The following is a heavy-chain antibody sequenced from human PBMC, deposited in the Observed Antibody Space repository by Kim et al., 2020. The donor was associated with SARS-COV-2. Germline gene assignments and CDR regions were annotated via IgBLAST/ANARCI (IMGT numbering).Heavy chain of an antibody. CDR1: GYTFTGYY. J-gene: IGHJ4*02. V-gene: IGHV1-2*06. CDR3: ARSSTYYYDSSGYYHTIHFDY. Sequence: ASVKVSCKASGYTFTGYYMHWVRQAPGQGLEWMGRINPNSGGTNYAQKFQGRVTMTRDTSISTAYMELSRLRSDDTAVYYCARSSTYYYDSSGYYHTIHFDYWGQGTLVTVSS. D-gene: IGHD3-22*01. CDR2: INPNSGGT.